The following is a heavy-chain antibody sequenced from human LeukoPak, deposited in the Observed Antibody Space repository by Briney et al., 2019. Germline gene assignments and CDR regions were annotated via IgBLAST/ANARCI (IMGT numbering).Heavy chain of an antibody. Sequence: GESLKISCKGSGYSFTSYWIGWVRQMPGKGLEWMGAIYPGDSDTRYSPSFHGQVTISADKSINTAYLQWSSLKASDTAIYYCARKTSWQRPEDFWGQGTLVTVSP. V-gene: IGHV5-51*01. CDR1: GYSFTSYW. CDR3: ARKTSWQRPEDF. CDR2: IYPGDSDT. J-gene: IGHJ4*02. D-gene: IGHD6-25*01.